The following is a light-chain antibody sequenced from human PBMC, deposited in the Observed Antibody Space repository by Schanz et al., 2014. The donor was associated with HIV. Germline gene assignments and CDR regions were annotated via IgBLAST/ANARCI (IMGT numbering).Light chain of an antibody. CDR2: EVN. Sequence: QSALTQPASVSGSPGQSITISCTGTNSDVGSYDLVSWYQQHPGKAPKLMIYEVNKWPSGVSNRFSGSKSGNTASLTVSGLQADDEADYYCSSYAGRYTFYVFGTGTKLTVL. CDR1: NSDVGSYDL. CDR3: SSYAGRYTFYV. V-gene: IGLV2-23*02. J-gene: IGLJ1*01.